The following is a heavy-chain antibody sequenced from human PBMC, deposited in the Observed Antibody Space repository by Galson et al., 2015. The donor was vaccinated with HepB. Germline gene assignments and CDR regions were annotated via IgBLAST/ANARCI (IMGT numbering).Heavy chain of an antibody. CDR3: ARYTYYYDSSGYYRLLVAFDI. Sequence: SVKVSCKASGYTFTSYAMNWVRQAPGQGLEWMGWINTNTGNPTYAQGFTGRFVFSLDTSVSTAYLQISSLKAEDTDVYYCARYTYYYDSSGYYRLLVAFDIWGQGTMVTVSS. D-gene: IGHD3-22*01. J-gene: IGHJ3*02. CDR1: GYTFTSYA. CDR2: INTNTGNP. V-gene: IGHV7-4-1*02.